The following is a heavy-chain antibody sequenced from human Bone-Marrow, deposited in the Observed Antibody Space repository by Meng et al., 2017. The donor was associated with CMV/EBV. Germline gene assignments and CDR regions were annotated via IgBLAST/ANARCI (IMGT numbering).Heavy chain of an antibody. V-gene: IGHV4-34*01. CDR2: INQSGST. CDR3: ARGRPRLRWFDP. D-gene: IGHD7-27*01. Sequence: SETLSLTCGVYGGSFSDYFWTWIRQPPGKGLEWIGEINQSGSTNYNPSLKSRFAISVDTSKTQFSLKRSSVTAADTAVYYCARGRPRLRWFDPWGQGTLVTVAS. J-gene: IGHJ5*02. CDR1: GGSFSDYF.